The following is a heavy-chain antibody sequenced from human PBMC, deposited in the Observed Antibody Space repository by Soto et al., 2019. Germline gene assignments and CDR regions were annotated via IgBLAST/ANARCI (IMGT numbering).Heavy chain of an antibody. CDR2: ISGSGGST. D-gene: IGHD3-10*01. CDR3: AKDREPYSFGHDAFDI. Sequence: GSLRLSCAASGFTFSSYAMSWVRQAPGKGLEWVSAISGSGGSTYYADSVKGRFTISRDNAKNTLYLQMNSLRAEDTAVYYCAKDREPYSFGHDAFDIWGQGTMVTVSS. V-gene: IGHV3-23*01. J-gene: IGHJ3*02. CDR1: GFTFSSYA.